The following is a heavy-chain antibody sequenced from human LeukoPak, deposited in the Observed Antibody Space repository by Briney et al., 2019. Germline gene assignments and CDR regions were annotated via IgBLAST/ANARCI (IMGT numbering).Heavy chain of an antibody. D-gene: IGHD5-18*01. J-gene: IGHJ6*02. CDR3: ARGLVDTALVLLDYYYGMEV. CDR2: IYTSGST. V-gene: IGHV4-4*07. CDR1: GGSISSYL. Sequence: PSETLSLTCTVSGGSISSYLRRWIRQPAGKGLEWIGRIYTSGSTNYNPSLKSRVTMSVDTSKNQFSLKLSSVTAADTAVYFCARGLVDTALVLLDYYYGMEVWGQGTTVTVSS.